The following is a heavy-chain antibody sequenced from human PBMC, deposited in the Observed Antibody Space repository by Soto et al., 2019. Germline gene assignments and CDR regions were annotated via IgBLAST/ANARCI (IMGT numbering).Heavy chain of an antibody. D-gene: IGHD2-8*01. CDR1: GFTFSSYA. CDR2: ISYDGSNK. Sequence: PGGSLRLSCAASGFTFSSYAMHWVRQAPGKGLEWVAVISYDGSNKYYADSVKGRFTISRDNSKNTLYLQMNSLRAEDTAVYYCARDSLEVLMVYATCDYWGQGTLVTVSS. J-gene: IGHJ4*02. CDR3: ARDSLEVLMVYATCDY. V-gene: IGHV3-30-3*01.